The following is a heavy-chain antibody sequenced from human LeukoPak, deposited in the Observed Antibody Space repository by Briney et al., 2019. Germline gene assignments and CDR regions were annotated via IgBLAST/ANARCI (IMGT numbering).Heavy chain of an antibody. J-gene: IGHJ3*01. CDR2: IYTSGST. CDR3: ARDGSSWSHDAFHV. D-gene: IGHD6-13*01. V-gene: IGHV4-4*07. Sequence: PSETLSLTCTVSGGSISSYYWSWIRQPAGKGLEWIGRIYTSGSTNYNPSLKSRVTMSVDTSKNQFSLKLSSVTAADTAVYYCARDGSSWSHDAFHVWGQGTMVTVSS. CDR1: GGSISSYY.